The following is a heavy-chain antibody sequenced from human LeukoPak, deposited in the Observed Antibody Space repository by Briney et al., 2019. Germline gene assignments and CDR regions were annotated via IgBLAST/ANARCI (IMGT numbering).Heavy chain of an antibody. J-gene: IGHJ4*02. CDR3: ASPQRERRGGYYFDY. CDR1: GFTFSSYS. D-gene: IGHD1-1*01. CDR2: ISSSSSYI. V-gene: IGHV3-21*01. Sequence: GGSLRLSCAASGFTFSSYSMNWVRQAPGKGLEWVSSISSSSSYIYYADSVKGRFTISRDNAKNSLYLQMNSLRAEDTAVYYCASPQRERRGGYYFDYGGQGPLVTVPS.